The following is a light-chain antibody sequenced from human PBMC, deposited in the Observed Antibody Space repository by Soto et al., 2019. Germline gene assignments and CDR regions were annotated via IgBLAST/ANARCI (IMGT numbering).Light chain of an antibody. CDR1: QSVSSRN. J-gene: IGKJ2*01. CDR3: LRYGDSPPAYT. CDR2: GAS. Sequence: EIVLTQSPGTVSLSPGERATLSCRASQSVSSRNLAWYRQKPGQAPSLLIFGASNRATCIPDRFSGSGSGTYFTLTISRLEPEDCAVYYCLRYGDSPPAYTCGQGTKLDIK. V-gene: IGKV3-20*01.